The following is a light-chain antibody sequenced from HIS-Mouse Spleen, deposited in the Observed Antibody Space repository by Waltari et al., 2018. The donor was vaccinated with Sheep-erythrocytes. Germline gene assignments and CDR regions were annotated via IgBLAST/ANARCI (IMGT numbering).Light chain of an antibody. CDR2: AAS. Sequence: DTRMPRSPSSVFASVGDRFTFTCRASQGISSWLAWYQQKPGKAPKLLIYAASSLQSGVPSRFSGSGSGTDFTLTISSLQAEDVAVYYCQQYYSTPLTFGGGTKVEIK. CDR3: QQYYSTPLT. J-gene: IGKJ4*01. V-gene: IGKV1-12*01. CDR1: QGISSW.